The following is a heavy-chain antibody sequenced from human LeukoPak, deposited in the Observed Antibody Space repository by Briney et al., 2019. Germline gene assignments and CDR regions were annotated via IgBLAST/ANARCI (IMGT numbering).Heavy chain of an antibody. CDR1: GYTLTELS. CDR3: ATGRLRYFDWLFLGAFDI. CDR2: FNPEDGET. D-gene: IGHD3-9*01. V-gene: IGHV1-24*01. J-gene: IGHJ3*02. Sequence: ASVRVSCTVSGYTLTELSMHWVRQAPGKGLEWMGGFNPEDGETIYAQKFQGRVTMTEDTSTDTAYMELSSLRSEDTAVYYCATGRLRYFDWLFLGAFDIWGQGTMVTVSS.